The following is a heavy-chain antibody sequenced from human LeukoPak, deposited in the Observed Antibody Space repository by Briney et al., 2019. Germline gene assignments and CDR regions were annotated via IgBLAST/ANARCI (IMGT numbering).Heavy chain of an antibody. J-gene: IGHJ4*02. V-gene: IGHV5-51*01. D-gene: IGHD6-19*01. Sequence: HGESLKISCKGSGYSFTSYWIAWVRQMPGKGLEWMGIIHPGDSETRYSPSFQGQVTISADKSISTAYLQWSSLKASDTAMYYCARRIAVSATFDYWGQGTLVTVSS. CDR3: ARRIAVSATFDY. CDR1: GYSFTSYW. CDR2: IHPGDSET.